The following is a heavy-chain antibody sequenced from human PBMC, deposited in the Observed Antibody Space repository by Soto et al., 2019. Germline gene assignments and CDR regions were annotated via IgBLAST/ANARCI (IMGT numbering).Heavy chain of an antibody. CDR2: ISGSGGST. V-gene: IGHV3-23*01. J-gene: IGHJ6*02. Sequence: GGSLRLSCAASGFTFSSYAMSWVRQAPGKGLEWVSAISGSGGSTYYADSVKGRFTISRDNSKNTLYLQMNSLRAEDTAVYYCAKPFSSSWIYYYGMDVWGQGTTVTVSS. CDR1: GFTFSSYA. D-gene: IGHD6-13*01. CDR3: AKPFSSSWIYYYGMDV.